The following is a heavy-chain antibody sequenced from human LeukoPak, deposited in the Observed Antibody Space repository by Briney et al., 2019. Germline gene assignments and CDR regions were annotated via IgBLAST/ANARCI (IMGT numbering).Heavy chain of an antibody. V-gene: IGHV4-30-2*01. D-gene: IGHD2-15*01. Sequence: SQTLSLTCAVSGGSISSGGYSWSWIRQPPGKGLEWIGYIYHSGSTYYNPSLKSRVTISVDRSKNQFSLKLSPVTAADTAVYYCARNLMICSGGSCYSYYFDYWGQGTLVTVSS. CDR2: IYHSGST. J-gene: IGHJ4*02. CDR3: ARNLMICSGGSCYSYYFDY. CDR1: GGSISSGGYS.